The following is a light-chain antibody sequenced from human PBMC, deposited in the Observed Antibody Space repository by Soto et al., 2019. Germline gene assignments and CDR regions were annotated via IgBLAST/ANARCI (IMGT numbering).Light chain of an antibody. V-gene: IGLV2-14*03. CDR3: GSYASATLI. Sequence: QSVLTQPASGSGSPGQSITISCTGTSSDIGAYDYVSWFQQYSGKAPTLIIYEVRFRPSGVSSRFSGSKSGNTASLTISGLQTEDEADYYCGSYASATLIFGGGTKVTVL. CDR1: SSDIGAYDY. CDR2: EVR. J-gene: IGLJ2*01.